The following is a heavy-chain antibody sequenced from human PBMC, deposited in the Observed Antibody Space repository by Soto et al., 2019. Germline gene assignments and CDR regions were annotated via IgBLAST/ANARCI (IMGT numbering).Heavy chain of an antibody. J-gene: IGHJ4*02. CDR3: ARANYYGSPGDFDY. Sequence: GGSLRLSCVASGFTFSAYAMNWVRQAPGKGLQWVSGLGSGNSDKNYAESVRGRFSVSRDNSKNSLYLQMNSLRAEDTAVYYCARANYYGSPGDFDYWXQGTLVTVSS. CDR2: LGSGNSDK. CDR1: GFTFSAYA. V-gene: IGHV3-21*01. D-gene: IGHD3-10*01.